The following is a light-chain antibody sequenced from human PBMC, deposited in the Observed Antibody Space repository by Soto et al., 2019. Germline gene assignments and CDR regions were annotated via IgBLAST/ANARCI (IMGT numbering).Light chain of an antibody. V-gene: IGKV4-1*01. CDR3: QQANSFPLT. Sequence: DIVMTQSPDSLAVSLGERATINCKSSQSVLYSPNNENYLAWYQQKPGKAPKFLIYAASSLQSGVPSRFSGSGSGTDFTLTISSLQPEDFATYYCQQANSFPLTFGGGTKVDIK. CDR1: QSVLYSPNNENY. J-gene: IGKJ4*01. CDR2: AAS.